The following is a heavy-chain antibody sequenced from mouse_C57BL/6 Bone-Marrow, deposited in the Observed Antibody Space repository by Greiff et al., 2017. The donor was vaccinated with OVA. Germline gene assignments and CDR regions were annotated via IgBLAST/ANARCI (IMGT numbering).Heavy chain of an antibody. J-gene: IGHJ2*01. V-gene: IGHV1-76*01. D-gene: IGHD1-1*01. Sequence: VQGVESGAELVRPGASVKLSCKASGYTFTDYYINWVKQRPGQGLEWIARIYPGSGNTYYNEKFKGKATLTAEKSSSTAYMQLSSLTSEDSAVYFCARNSYYGSSYGYWGQGTTLTVSS. CDR2: IYPGSGNT. CDR3: ARNSYYGSSYGY. CDR1: GYTFTDYY.